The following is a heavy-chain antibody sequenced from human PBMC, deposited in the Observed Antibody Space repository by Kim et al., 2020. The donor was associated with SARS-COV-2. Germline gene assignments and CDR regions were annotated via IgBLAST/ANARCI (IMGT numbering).Heavy chain of an antibody. V-gene: IGHV3-48*02. CDR2: ISSSSSTI. CDR1: GFTFSSYS. CDR3: ARDKGSGTWYYGMDV. D-gene: IGHD3-10*01. J-gene: IGHJ6*02. Sequence: GGSLRLSCAASGFTFSSYSMNWVRQAPGKGLEWVSYISSSSSTIYYADSVKGRFTISRDNAKNSLYLQMNSLRDEDTAVYYCARDKGSGTWYYGMDVWGQGTTVTVSS.